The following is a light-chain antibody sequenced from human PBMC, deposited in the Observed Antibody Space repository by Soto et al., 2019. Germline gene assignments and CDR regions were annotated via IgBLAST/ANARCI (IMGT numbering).Light chain of an antibody. CDR1: QSVSSSY. CDR3: QQYYAVPRT. Sequence: EIVLTQSPGTLSLSPGERATLSCRASQSVSSSYLAWYQQKPGQAPRLLIYGASSRATGIPDRFSGSGSGTDFTLTISRLEPEDFAVYYCQQYYAVPRTFGQGTKVEL. CDR2: GAS. J-gene: IGKJ1*01. V-gene: IGKV3-20*01.